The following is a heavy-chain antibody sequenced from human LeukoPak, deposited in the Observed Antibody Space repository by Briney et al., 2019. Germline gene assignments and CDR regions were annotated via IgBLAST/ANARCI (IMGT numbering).Heavy chain of an antibody. Sequence: ASVKVSCKASGYTFNSYYMHWVRQAPGQGLELMGIINPSGGSTSYAQKFQGRVTMTRDTSTSTVYMELSSLRSEDTAVYYCASAAGIVGVPHDPLTIWGQGTMVTVSS. J-gene: IGHJ3*02. V-gene: IGHV1-46*02. CDR1: GYTFNSYY. D-gene: IGHD1-26*01. CDR2: INPSGGST. CDR3: ASAAGIVGVPHDPLTI.